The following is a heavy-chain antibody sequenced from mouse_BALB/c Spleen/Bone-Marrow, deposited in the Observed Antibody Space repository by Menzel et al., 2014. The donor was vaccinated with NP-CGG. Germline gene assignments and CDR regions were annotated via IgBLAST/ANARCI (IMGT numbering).Heavy chain of an antibody. D-gene: IGHD4-1*01. CDR3: ARSRTGTYFDY. J-gene: IGHJ2*01. Sequence: QVQLQQSGAELAKPGASVKMSCKASGYTFTSYWMHWVKQRPGQGLEWIGYINPSTGYTEYNQKFKDKATLTADKSSSTAYMQLGSLTSEDSAVYYCARSRTGTYFDYWGQGITLTVSS. CDR1: GYTFTSYW. CDR2: INPSTGYT. V-gene: IGHV1-7*01.